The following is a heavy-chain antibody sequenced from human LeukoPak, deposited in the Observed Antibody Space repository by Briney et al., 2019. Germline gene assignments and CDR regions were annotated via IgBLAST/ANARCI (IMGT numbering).Heavy chain of an antibody. Sequence: PGGSLRLSCAASGFTFHNYAMSWVRQAPGKGLEWVSVISGSGYYSYYADSVKGRFTVSRDNSKTTLYLQMNSLRADDTAVYYCAKGGPTGSNYFDFWGQGTLVTVSS. D-gene: IGHD1-26*01. CDR3: AKGGPTGSNYFDF. J-gene: IGHJ4*02. V-gene: IGHV3-23*01. CDR2: ISGSGYYS. CDR1: GFTFHNYA.